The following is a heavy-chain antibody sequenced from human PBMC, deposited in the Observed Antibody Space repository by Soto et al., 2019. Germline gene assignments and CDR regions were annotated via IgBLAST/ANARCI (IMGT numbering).Heavy chain of an antibody. V-gene: IGHV4-4*07. D-gene: IGHD4-17*01. CDR2: IYNSGST. CDR1: GGSISSYY. Sequence: SETLSLTCTVSGGSISSYYWSWIRQPAGKGLEWIGSIYNSGSTEYNHSLKSRVTMSVDTSKNQFSLKLSSVTAADTAVHYCAFARTTGTSCSAWLYXWGQGTLVTVSX. J-gene: IGHJ5*02. CDR3: AFARTTGTSCSAWLYX.